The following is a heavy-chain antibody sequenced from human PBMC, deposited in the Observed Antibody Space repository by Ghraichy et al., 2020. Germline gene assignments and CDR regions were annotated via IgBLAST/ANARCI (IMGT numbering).Heavy chain of an antibody. Sequence: TLSLTCTVSGGSISSGGYYWSWIRHHPGKGLEWIGYIYYSGSTYYNPSLKSRVTISVDTSKNQFSLKLTSVTAADTAVYYCARDKSGYAQFDYWGQGTLVTVSS. CDR3: ARDKSGYAQFDY. CDR1: GGSISSGGYY. D-gene: IGHD5-12*01. V-gene: IGHV4-31*03. CDR2: IYYSGST. J-gene: IGHJ4*02.